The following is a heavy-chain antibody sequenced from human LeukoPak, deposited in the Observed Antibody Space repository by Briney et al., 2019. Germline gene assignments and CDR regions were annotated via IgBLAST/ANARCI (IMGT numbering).Heavy chain of an antibody. CDR1: GGSISSYY. CDR2: IYYSGST. CDR3: ARHGVDTAMNFDY. V-gene: IGHV4-59*01. J-gene: IGHJ4*02. Sequence: SEALSLTCTVSGGSISSYYWSWIRQPPGKGLEWIGYIYYSGSTNYNPSLKSRVTISVDTSKNQFSLKLSSVTAADTAVYYCARHGVDTAMNFDYWGQGTLVTVSS. D-gene: IGHD5-18*01.